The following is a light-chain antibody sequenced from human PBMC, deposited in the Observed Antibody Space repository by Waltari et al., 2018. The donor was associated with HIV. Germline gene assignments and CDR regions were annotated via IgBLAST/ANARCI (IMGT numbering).Light chain of an antibody. CDR1: SSDVGSYNL. CDR2: EGS. Sequence: QSALTQPASVSGSPGQSITISCTGTSSDVGSYNLVSWYQQHPGKAPTIMIYEGSKRPSGVSNRFSGSKSGNTASLTVSGLQAEDEADYYCWSCAGSSTSVFGGGTKLTVL. V-gene: IGLV2-23*01. J-gene: IGLJ2*01. CDR3: WSCAGSSTSV.